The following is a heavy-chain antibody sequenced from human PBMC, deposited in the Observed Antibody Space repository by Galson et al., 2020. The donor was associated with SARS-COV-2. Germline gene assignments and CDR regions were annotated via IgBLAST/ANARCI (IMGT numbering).Heavy chain of an antibody. D-gene: IGHD3-22*01. Sequence: ESGPTLVKPTQTLTLTCTFSGFSLSTSGVGVGWIRQPPGEALEWLALIYWNDDKHYTPSLKSRLTITKDTSKNQVVLTLTNVDPVDTATYYCARTSTTSYYGTSGYFHWGQGTLVTVSS. J-gene: IGHJ4*02. CDR3: ARTSTTSYYGTSGYFH. CDR1: GFSLSTSGVG. V-gene: IGHV2-5*01. CDR2: IYWNDDK.